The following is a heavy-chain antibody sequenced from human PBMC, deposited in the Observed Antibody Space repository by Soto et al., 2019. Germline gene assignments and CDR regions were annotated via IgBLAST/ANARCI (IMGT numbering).Heavy chain of an antibody. D-gene: IGHD5-12*01. J-gene: IGHJ4*02. CDR3: ARGGNEMATTDY. CDR1: GYTFTSYD. Sequence: SAEVSFKASGYTFTSYDINWVRQATGQGLEWMGWMNPNSGNTGYAQKFQGRVTMTRNTSISTAYMELSSLRSEDTAVYYCARGGNEMATTDYWGQGTLVTVS. V-gene: IGHV1-8*01. CDR2: MNPNSGNT.